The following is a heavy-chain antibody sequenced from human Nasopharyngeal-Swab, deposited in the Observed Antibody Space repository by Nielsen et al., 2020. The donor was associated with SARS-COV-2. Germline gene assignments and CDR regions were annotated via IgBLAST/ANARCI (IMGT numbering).Heavy chain of an antibody. CDR2: IKQDGSAM. V-gene: IGHV3-7*05. CDR1: AFTFSSYW. CDR3: ARGGRSGTTEWFDP. D-gene: IGHD1-7*01. J-gene: IGHJ5*02. Sequence: GESLKISCAASAFTFSSYWMNWVRQAPGKGLEWVANIKQDGSAMHYVDSVKGRFTISRDNAKNSLYLQMNSLRAEDTAVYYCARGGRSGTTEWFDPWGQGTLVTVST.